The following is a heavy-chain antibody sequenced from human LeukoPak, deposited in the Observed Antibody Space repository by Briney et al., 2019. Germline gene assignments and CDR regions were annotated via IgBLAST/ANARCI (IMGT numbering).Heavy chain of an antibody. Sequence: ASVKVSCKASGYTFTIYYMHWVRQAPGQGVEWMGIINPSGGSTNYAQKFQGRVTITRDMSTSTVYMELSSLRSEDTAVYYCARDSRYCSSTSCYDWFDPWGQGTLVTVSS. D-gene: IGHD2-2*01. J-gene: IGHJ5*02. CDR3: ARDSRYCSSTSCYDWFDP. V-gene: IGHV1-46*01. CDR1: GYTFTIYY. CDR2: INPSGGST.